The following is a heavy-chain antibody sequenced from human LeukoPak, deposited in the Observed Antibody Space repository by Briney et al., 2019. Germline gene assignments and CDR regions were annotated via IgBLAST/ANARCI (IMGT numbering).Heavy chain of an antibody. CDR1: GGSFSGYY. CDR3: ARAEVAVAVGRAFDI. D-gene: IGHD6-19*01. J-gene: IGHJ3*02. Sequence: SETLSLTCAVYGGSFSGYYWSWIRQPPGKGLEWIGEINHSGSTNYNPSLKSRVTISVDTSKNQFSLKLSSVTAADTAVYYCARAEVAVAVGRAFDIWGQGTMVTVSS. V-gene: IGHV4-34*01. CDR2: INHSGST.